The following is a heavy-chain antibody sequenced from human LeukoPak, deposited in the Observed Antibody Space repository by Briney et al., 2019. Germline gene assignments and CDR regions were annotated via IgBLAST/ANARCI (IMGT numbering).Heavy chain of an antibody. V-gene: IGHV1-69*05. CDR3: ARGSWGYCDSSGYYYFWDY. D-gene: IGHD3-22*01. CDR1: GGTFSSYA. CDR2: IIPIFGTA. J-gene: IGHJ4*02. Sequence: ASMKVSCKASGGTFSSYAISWVRQAPGQGLEWMGGIIPIFGTANYAQKFQGRVTITTDESTSTAYMELSSLRSEDTAVYYCARGSWGYCDSSGYYYFWDYWGQGTLVTVSS.